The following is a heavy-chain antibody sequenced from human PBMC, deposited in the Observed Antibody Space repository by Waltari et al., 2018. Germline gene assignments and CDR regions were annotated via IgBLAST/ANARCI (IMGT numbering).Heavy chain of an antibody. CDR2: INPNSGGT. CDR1: GYTFTGYY. CDR3: ARRKYCGGDCYSVYFQH. J-gene: IGHJ1*01. Sequence: QVQLVQSGAEVKKPGASVKVSCKASGYTFTGYYMHWVRQAPGQGLEWMGWINPNSGGTNYAQKFQGRVTMTRDTSISTAYMELSRLRSDDTAVYYCARRKYCGGDCYSVYFQHWGQGTLVTVSS. V-gene: IGHV1-2*02. D-gene: IGHD2-21*01.